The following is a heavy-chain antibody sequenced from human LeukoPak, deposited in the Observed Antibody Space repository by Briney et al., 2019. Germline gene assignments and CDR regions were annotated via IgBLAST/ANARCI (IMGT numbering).Heavy chain of an antibody. Sequence: RWASVKVSCKASGYTFTSYYMHWVRQAPGQGLEWMGIINPSGGSTSYAQKFQGRVTMTRDMSTSTVYMELSSLRSEDTAVYYCTIWFGELFSRKRPPLDAFDIWGQGTMVTVSS. D-gene: IGHD3-10*01. J-gene: IGHJ3*02. CDR1: GYTFTSYY. CDR3: TIWFGELFSRKRPPLDAFDI. V-gene: IGHV1-46*01. CDR2: INPSGGST.